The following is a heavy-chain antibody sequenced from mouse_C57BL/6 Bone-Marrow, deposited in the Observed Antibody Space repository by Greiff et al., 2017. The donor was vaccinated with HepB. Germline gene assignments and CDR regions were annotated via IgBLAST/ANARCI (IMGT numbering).Heavy chain of an antibody. Sequence: VQLQQPGAELVKPGASVKLSSKASGYTFTSYWMHWVKQRPGQGLEWIGMIHPNSGSTNYNEKFKSKATLTVDKSSSTAYMQLSSLTSEDSAVYYCARRGVREGYAMDYWGQGTSVTVSS. J-gene: IGHJ4*01. CDR1: GYTFTSYW. CDR3: ARRGVREGYAMDY. D-gene: IGHD2-14*01. V-gene: IGHV1-64*01. CDR2: IHPNSGST.